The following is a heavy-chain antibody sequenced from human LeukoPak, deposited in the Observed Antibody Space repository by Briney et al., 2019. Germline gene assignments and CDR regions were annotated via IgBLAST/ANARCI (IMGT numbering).Heavy chain of an antibody. V-gene: IGHV3-23*01. J-gene: IGHJ4*02. CDR2: ISTSGSNT. Sequence: LGGSLRLSCTASGFTFSSYAMSWVRQAPGKGLEWVSAISTSGSNTYYADSVKGRFTISRDNSKNTFYLQMNSLRAEDTAVYYCAKDSGWLRFHYWGQGTLVTVSS. D-gene: IGHD5-12*01. CDR1: GFTFSSYA. CDR3: AKDSGWLRFHY.